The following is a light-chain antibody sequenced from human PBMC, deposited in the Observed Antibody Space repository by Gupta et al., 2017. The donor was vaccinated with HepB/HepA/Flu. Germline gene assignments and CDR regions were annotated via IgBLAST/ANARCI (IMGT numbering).Light chain of an antibody. CDR2: DNT. V-gene: IGLV1-40*01. J-gene: IGLJ1*01. Sequence: SALTQPPSVWDARGQRVSLSCSGRSNNIGTGYDVHCYQQLPGAAPQLLIYDNTNRPSGVPDRFSGCNSGTSASLAITGLQAEDDAAYYCQSYGTSLGGPYVFGTGTKVTVL. CDR3: QSYGTSLGGPYV. CDR1: SNNIGTGYD.